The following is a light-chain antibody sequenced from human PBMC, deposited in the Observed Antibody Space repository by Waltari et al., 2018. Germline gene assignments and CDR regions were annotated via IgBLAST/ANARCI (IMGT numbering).Light chain of an antibody. Sequence: QSALIQPRAVSRSPGQSVIISCTGASSDVGAYDYVSRYQQHPGKAPTLIIYDVNNRPSGVPGRFSGSKSGNTASLTISGRQAEEEADYYCCSYAGNYANYVFGTGTKLT. CDR3: CSYAGNYANYV. CDR2: DVN. CDR1: SSDVGAYDY. J-gene: IGLJ1*01. V-gene: IGLV2-11*01.